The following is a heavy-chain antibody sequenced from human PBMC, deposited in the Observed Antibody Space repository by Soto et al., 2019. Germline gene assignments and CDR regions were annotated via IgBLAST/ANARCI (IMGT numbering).Heavy chain of an antibody. CDR2: IFSNDEK. CDR3: AREVGDSSSWYWFDP. V-gene: IGHV2-26*01. J-gene: IGHJ5*02. D-gene: IGHD6-13*01. CDR1: GFSLSNARMG. Sequence: SGPTLVNPTETLTLTCTVSGFSLSNARMGVSWIRQPPGKALEWLAHIFSNDEKSYSTSLKSRLTISKDTSKSQVVLTMTNVDPVDTATYYCAREVGDSSSWYWFDPWGQGTLVTVSS.